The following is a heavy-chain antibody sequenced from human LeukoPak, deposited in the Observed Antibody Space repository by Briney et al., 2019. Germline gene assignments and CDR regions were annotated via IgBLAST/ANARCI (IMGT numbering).Heavy chain of an antibody. CDR2: IYYSGST. V-gene: IGHV4-59*01. D-gene: IGHD3-10*01. CDR1: GGSISSYY. CDR3: ARGSSMVRGTTGWFDP. Sequence: PSETLSLTSTVSGGSISSYYWSWIRQPPGKGPEWIGYIYYSGSTNYNPSLKSRVTISVDTSKNQFSLKLSSVTAADTAVYYCARGSSMVRGTTGWFDPWGPGTPGSVSS. J-gene: IGHJ5*02.